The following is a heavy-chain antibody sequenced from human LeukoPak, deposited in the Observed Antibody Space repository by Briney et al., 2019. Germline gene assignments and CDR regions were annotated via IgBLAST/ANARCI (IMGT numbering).Heavy chain of an antibody. D-gene: IGHD4-23*01. V-gene: IGHV4-31*11. J-gene: IGHJ4*02. CDR1: GGSFSGYY. Sequence: PSETLSLTCAVYGGSFSGYYWSWIRQHPGKGLEWIGYIYYSGSTYYNPSLKSRVTISVDTSKNQFSLKLSSVTAADTAVYYCARGTVVTHDVDYWGQGTLVTVSS. CDR2: IYYSGST. CDR3: ARGTVVTHDVDY.